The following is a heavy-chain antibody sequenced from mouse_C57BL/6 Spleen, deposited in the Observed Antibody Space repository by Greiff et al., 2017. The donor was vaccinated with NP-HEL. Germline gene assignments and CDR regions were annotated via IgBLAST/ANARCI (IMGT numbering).Heavy chain of an antibody. CDR1: GFTFSDYG. D-gene: IGHD4-1*01. CDR3: ARGDWDVDYAMDY. J-gene: IGHJ4*01. Sequence: EVKLMESGGGLVKPGGSLKLSCAASGFTFSDYGMHWVRQAPEKGLEWVAYISSGSSTIYYADTVKGRFTISRDNAKNTLFLQMTSLRSEDTAMYYCARGDWDVDYAMDYWGQGTSVTVSS. CDR2: ISSGSSTI. V-gene: IGHV5-17*01.